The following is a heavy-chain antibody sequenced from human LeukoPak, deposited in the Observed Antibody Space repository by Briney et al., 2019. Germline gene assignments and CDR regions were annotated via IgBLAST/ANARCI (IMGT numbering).Heavy chain of an antibody. V-gene: IGHV4-34*01. D-gene: IGHD3-16*01. J-gene: IGHJ4*02. CDR1: GGSFSGYY. CDR3: ARDTFRGSLY. CDR2: INHSGST. Sequence: SETLSLTCAVYGGSFSGYYWSWIRQPPGKGLGWIGEINHSGSTNYNPSLKSRVTISVDTSKNQFSLKLSSVTAADTAVYYCARDTFRGSLYWGQGTLVTVSS.